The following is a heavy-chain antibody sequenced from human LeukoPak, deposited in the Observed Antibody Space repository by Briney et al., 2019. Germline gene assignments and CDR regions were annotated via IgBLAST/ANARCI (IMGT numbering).Heavy chain of an antibody. D-gene: IGHD3-22*01. CDR3: ARDVKYYYDCSGLPLDY. J-gene: IGHJ4*02. Sequence: ASVKVSCKASGYTFTSYAMNWVRQAPGQGLEWMGWINTNTGNPTYAQGFTGRFVFSLDTSVSTAYLQISSLKAEDTAVYYCARDVKYYYDCSGLPLDYWGQGTLVTVSS. CDR2: INTNTGNP. CDR1: GYTFTSYA. V-gene: IGHV7-4-1*02.